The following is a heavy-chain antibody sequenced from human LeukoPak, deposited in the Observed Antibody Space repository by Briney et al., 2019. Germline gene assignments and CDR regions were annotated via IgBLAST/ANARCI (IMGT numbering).Heavy chain of an antibody. CDR3: ARDLYSSKGDYYFDY. Sequence: GGSLRLSCAASGFTVSSNYMSWVRQAPGKGLEWVSVIYSGGSTYYADSVKGRFTISRDNSKNTLYLQMNSLRAEDTAVYYCARDLYSSKGDYYFDYWGQGTLVTVSS. CDR1: GFTVSSNY. D-gene: IGHD6-13*01. J-gene: IGHJ4*02. V-gene: IGHV3-66*01. CDR2: IYSGGST.